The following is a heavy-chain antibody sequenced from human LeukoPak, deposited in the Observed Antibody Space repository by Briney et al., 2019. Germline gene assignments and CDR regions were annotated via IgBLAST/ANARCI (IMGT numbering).Heavy chain of an antibody. J-gene: IGHJ4*02. CDR3: ARGGANRFDY. D-gene: IGHD3-16*01. CDR1: GFPFSGYW. V-gene: IGHV3-7*04. CDR2: IKEDGSEA. Sequence: GGSLRLSCAASGFPFSGYWMTWVRQAPGRGLEWLATIKEDGSEAYFGDSVKGRFPISRDNAKNSPYLQMNSLRGEDTAVYYCARGGANRFDYWGLGTLVTISS.